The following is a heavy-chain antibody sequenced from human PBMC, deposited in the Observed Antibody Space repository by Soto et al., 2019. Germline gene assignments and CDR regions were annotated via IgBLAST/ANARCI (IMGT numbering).Heavy chain of an antibody. J-gene: IGHJ4*02. D-gene: IGHD6-13*01. CDR1: GYTFTSYC. Sequence: ASVKVSCKASGYTFTSYCISWVREAPGQGLEWMGWISAYNGNTNYAQKLQGRVTMTTDTSTSTAYMELRSLRSDDTAVYYCARDPTGYSSSWQHFDYWGQGTLVTVSS. CDR3: ARDPTGYSSSWQHFDY. V-gene: IGHV1-18*04. CDR2: ISAYNGNT.